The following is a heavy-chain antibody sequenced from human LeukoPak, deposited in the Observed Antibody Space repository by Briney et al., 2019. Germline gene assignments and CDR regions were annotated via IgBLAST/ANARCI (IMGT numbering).Heavy chain of an antibody. CDR3: ARGGNWNYEGYYFDY. Sequence: ASVKVSCKASGYTFTSYNINWVRQAPGQGLEWMGWMNPNSGNTGYAQKFQGRVTMTRNTSISTAYMELSSLRSEDTAVYYCARGGNWNYEGYYFDYWGQGTLVTVSS. D-gene: IGHD1-7*01. CDR2: MNPNSGNT. J-gene: IGHJ4*02. V-gene: IGHV1-8*01. CDR1: GYTFTSYN.